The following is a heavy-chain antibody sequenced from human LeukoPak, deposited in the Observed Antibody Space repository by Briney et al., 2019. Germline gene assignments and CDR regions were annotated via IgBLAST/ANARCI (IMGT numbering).Heavy chain of an antibody. J-gene: IGHJ4*02. CDR1: GFSFSGFA. D-gene: IGHD4-17*01. CDR2: ISYDGGSE. CDR3: AKEGDYGDFFDY. V-gene: IGHV3-30-3*01. Sequence: GGSLRLSCSASGFSFSGFAVHWVRQAPGKGLEWVALISYDGGSEDYIDSVKGRFTISRDNSKNMVFLQMNSLTTEDAAVYYCAKEGDYGDFFDYWGQGTLVTVSS.